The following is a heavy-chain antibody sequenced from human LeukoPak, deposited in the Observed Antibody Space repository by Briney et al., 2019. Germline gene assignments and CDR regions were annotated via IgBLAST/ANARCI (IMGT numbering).Heavy chain of an antibody. CDR1: GFTFSRYA. CDR3: AKAIWGEYGVTDY. V-gene: IGHV3-23*01. CDR2: ISTSGNT. Sequence: PGGSLRLSCAASGFTFSRYAMNWVRQAPAKGLDWVSLISTSGNTHYADSVEGRFTISRDNSKNTLYLQMNSLRAEDTAVYHCAKAIWGEYGVTDYWGQGTLVTVSS. D-gene: IGHD4-17*01. J-gene: IGHJ4*02.